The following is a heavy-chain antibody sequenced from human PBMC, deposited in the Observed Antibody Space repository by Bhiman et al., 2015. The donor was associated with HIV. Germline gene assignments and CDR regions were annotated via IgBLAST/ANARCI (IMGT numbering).Heavy chain of an antibody. V-gene: IGHV3-30*02. CDR2: IRSDGNNK. CDR1: GFTFSTYG. J-gene: IGHJ4*02. Sequence: QVQLVESGGGVVQPGGSLTLSCAASGFTFSTYGMHWVRQAPGKGLEWVAFIRSDGNNKYYVDSVKGRFTISRDNSKNTLYLQMNSLRPEDTAVYYCAREETPYYNFWSGYYTGGWWVDYWGQGTLVTVSS. D-gene: IGHD3-3*01. CDR3: AREETPYYNFWSGYYTGGWWVDY.